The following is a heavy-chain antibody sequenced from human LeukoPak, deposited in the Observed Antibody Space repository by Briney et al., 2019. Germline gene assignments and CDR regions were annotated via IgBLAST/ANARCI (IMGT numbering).Heavy chain of an antibody. J-gene: IGHJ4*02. Sequence: GGSLRLSCAASGFTFSSYAMSWVRQAPGKGLEWVSAISGSGGSTYYADSVKGRFTISRDNSKNTLYLQMNSLRAEDTAVYYCAKDQTHYYDSSGYPTYYFDYWSQGTLVTVSS. V-gene: IGHV3-23*01. CDR3: AKDQTHYYDSSGYPTYYFDY. CDR1: GFTFSSYA. CDR2: ISGSGGST. D-gene: IGHD3-22*01.